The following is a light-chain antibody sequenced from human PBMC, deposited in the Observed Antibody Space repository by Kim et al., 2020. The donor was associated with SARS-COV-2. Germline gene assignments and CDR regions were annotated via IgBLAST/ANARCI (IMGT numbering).Light chain of an antibody. CDR3: QSYDGSNPYDWV. Sequence: VTISCTRRSGSIASNYVQWYQQRPGSAPTTVIYEDNQRPSGVPDRFSGSIDSSSNSASLTISGLKTEDEANYYCQSYDGSNPYDWVFGGGTQLTVL. CDR1: SGSIASNY. J-gene: IGLJ3*02. V-gene: IGLV6-57*03. CDR2: EDN.